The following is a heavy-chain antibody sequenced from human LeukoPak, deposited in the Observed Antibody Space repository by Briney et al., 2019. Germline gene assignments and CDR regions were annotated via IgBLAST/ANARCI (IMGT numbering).Heavy chain of an antibody. CDR1: GGSINYYY. J-gene: IGHJ5*02. CDR3: ARGKAAAASTLPFDP. CDR2: IYYSGST. V-gene: IGHV4-59*01. D-gene: IGHD6-13*01. Sequence: SETLSLTCTVSGGSINYYYWNWIRQPPWKGLEWIGHIYYSGSTNYNCSLKSRVTISVDTSRNQFSLKLSSLTAADTAVYYCARGKAAAASTLPFDPWGQGTLVTVSS.